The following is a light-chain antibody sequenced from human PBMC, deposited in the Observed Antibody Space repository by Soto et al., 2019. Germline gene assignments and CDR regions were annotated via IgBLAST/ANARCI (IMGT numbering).Light chain of an antibody. Sequence: DIQMTQSPSSVSASVGDRVTITCRASQSISSWLAWYQQKPGRVPKLLIYATSRLQSGVPSRFSGSGSGPDFTLTINSLQPEDFATYYCQQANSFSITFGQGTRLEIK. CDR1: QSISSW. V-gene: IGKV1-12*01. CDR3: QQANSFSIT. J-gene: IGKJ5*01. CDR2: ATS.